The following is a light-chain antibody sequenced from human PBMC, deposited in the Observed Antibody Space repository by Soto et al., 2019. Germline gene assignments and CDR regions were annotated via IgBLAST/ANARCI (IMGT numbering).Light chain of an antibody. V-gene: IGKV3-11*01. J-gene: IGKJ4*01. CDR1: QSISDT. CDR2: SAS. Sequence: DIVLTQSPATLSVSPGGRATLSCRASQSISDTLAWYQQKPGQAPRLLIYSASNRATGIPARFSGSGSGTDFTLTISSLEPEDFAVYYCQQRSNWPLTFGGGTKVDIK. CDR3: QQRSNWPLT.